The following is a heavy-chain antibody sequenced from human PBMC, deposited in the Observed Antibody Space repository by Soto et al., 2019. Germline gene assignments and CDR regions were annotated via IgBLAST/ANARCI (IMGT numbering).Heavy chain of an antibody. V-gene: IGHV3-74*01. D-gene: IGHD4-17*01. CDR1: GFTFSSYW. J-gene: IGHJ3*02. CDR3: ATTVTTPFGAFDI. CDR2: INSDGSST. Sequence: EVQLVESGGGLVQPGGSLRLSCAASGFTFSSYWMHWVRQAPGKGLVWVSRINSDGSSTSYADSVKGRFTISRDNAKNPLYLQMNSLRAEDTAVYYCATTVTTPFGAFDIWGQGTMVTVSS.